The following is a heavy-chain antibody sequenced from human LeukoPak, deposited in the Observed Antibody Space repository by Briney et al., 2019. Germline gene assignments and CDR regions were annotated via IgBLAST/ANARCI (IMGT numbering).Heavy chain of an antibody. J-gene: IGHJ4*02. Sequence: GGSLRLSCAASGFTVGTNYMSWVRQAPGKGLEWLSYISGSSSAINYADSVKGRFTISRDNAKNSLFLQMNSLRAEDTAVYYCATYSGYDRIFDYWGQGTLVTVSS. CDR3: ATYSGYDRIFDY. CDR1: GFTVGTNY. CDR2: ISGSSSAI. D-gene: IGHD5-12*01. V-gene: IGHV3-48*01.